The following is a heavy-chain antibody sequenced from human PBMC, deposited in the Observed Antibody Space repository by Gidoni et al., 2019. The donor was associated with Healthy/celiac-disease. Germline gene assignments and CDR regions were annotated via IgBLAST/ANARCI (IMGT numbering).Heavy chain of an antibody. Sequence: EVQLLESGGGLVQPGGSLRLSCAASGFPFSSYAMRWVRQSPGKGLEWVSAISGSGGSTYYADSVKGRFTISRDNSKNTLYLQMNSLRAEDTAVYYCAKDSYYDSSGYLGPFDYWGQGTLVTVSS. J-gene: IGHJ4*02. CDR1: GFPFSSYA. CDR2: ISGSGGST. D-gene: IGHD3-22*01. V-gene: IGHV3-23*01. CDR3: AKDSYYDSSGYLGPFDY.